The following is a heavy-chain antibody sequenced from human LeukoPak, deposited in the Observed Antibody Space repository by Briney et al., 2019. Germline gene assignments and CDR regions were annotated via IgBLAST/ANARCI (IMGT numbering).Heavy chain of an antibody. CDR2: INPSGGST. J-gene: IGHJ6*02. D-gene: IGHD5-24*01. CDR3: ASWSQGGGRDGYNSNYYYGMDV. CDR1: GYTSTSYY. V-gene: IGHV1-46*01. Sequence: ASVKVSCKASGYTSTSYYMHWVRQAPGQGLEWMGIINPSGGSTSYAQKFQGRVTMTRDTSTSTVYMELSSLRSEDTAVYYCASWSQGGGRDGYNSNYYYGMDVWGQGTTVTVS.